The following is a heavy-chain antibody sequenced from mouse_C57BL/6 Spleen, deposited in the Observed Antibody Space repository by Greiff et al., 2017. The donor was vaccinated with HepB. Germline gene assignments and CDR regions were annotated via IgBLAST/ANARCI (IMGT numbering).Heavy chain of an antibody. CDR3: ARSDYYGSPWYFDV. J-gene: IGHJ1*03. V-gene: IGHV1-54*01. CDR1: GYAFTNYL. CDR2: INPGSGGT. D-gene: IGHD1-1*01. Sequence: LVESGAELVRPGTSVKVSCKASGYAFTNYLIEWVKQRPGQGLEWIGVINPGSGGTNYNEKFKGKATLTADKSSSTAYMQLSSLTSEDSAVYFCARSDYYGSPWYFDVWGTGTTVTVSS.